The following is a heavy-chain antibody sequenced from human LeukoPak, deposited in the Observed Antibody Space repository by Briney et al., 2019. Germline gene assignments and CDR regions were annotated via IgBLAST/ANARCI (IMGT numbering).Heavy chain of an antibody. CDR2: TYYRSKWYN. CDR1: GDSVSSNSAA. D-gene: IGHD6-19*01. Sequence: SQTLSLTCAISGDSVSSNSAAWNWIRQSPSRGLEWLGRTYYRSKWYNDYAVSVKSRITINPDTSKYQFSLQLNSVTPEDTAVYYCARGPVEQWLVSSGKVYYYYGMDVWGKGTTVTVSS. V-gene: IGHV6-1*01. CDR3: ARGPVEQWLVSSGKVYYYYGMDV. J-gene: IGHJ6*04.